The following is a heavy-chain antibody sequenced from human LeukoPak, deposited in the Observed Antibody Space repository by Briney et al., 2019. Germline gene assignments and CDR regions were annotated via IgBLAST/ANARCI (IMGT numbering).Heavy chain of an antibody. CDR3: ARDLKYYDILTGYSFMDV. J-gene: IGHJ6*03. V-gene: IGHV3-23*01. Sequence: GGSLRLSCAASGFTFSDYAMNWVRQAPGKGLEWVSAISGSGGRTYYADSVKGRFTISRDNSKNTLYLQMNSLRAEDTAVYYCARDLKYYDILTGYSFMDVWGKGTTVTISS. CDR1: GFTFSDYA. CDR2: ISGSGGRT. D-gene: IGHD3-9*01.